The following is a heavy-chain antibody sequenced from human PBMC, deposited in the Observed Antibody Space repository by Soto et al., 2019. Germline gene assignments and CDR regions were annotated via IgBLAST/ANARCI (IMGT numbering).Heavy chain of an antibody. V-gene: IGHV1-18*01. J-gene: IGHJ4*02. CDR1: GYTFINYG. D-gene: IGHD3-3*01. CDR2: ISPNNGHT. Sequence: ASVKVSCKASGYTFINYGISWVRQAPGQGLEWLGWISPNNGHTKYARKFQDRITMTTDTSTTTAYLESRSLRSDDTAVYFCARDQLHFLDYYFENWGQGALVTVSS. CDR3: ARDQLHFLDYYFEN.